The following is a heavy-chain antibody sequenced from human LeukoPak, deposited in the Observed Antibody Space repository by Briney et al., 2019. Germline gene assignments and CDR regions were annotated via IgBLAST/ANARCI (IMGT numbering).Heavy chain of an antibody. J-gene: IGHJ3*02. Sequence: QTSETLSLTCTVSGYSISTNYYWAWIRQSPGTGLEWIGSVYHNGETYYNPSLKSRVTMSVDTSKNQFSLKLSSVTAADTAVYYCARDRPLGYCSGGSCYPRSGGAFDIWGQGTMVTVSS. CDR3: ARDRPLGYCSGGSCYPRSGGAFDI. CDR2: VYHNGET. D-gene: IGHD2-15*01. V-gene: IGHV4-38-2*02. CDR1: GYSISTNYY.